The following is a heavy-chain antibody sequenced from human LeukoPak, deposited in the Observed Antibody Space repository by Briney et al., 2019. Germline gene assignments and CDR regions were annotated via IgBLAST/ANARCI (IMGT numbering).Heavy chain of an antibody. CDR3: ARGQVIVVVTTKTHGWFDP. V-gene: IGHV4-31*03. J-gene: IGHJ5*02. D-gene: IGHD2-15*01. CDR2: IYYSGST. Sequence: SQTLSLTCTVSGGSISSGGYYWSWIRQHPGKGLEWIGYIYYSGSTYYNPSLKSRVTISVDTSKNQFSLNLNSVTAADTAVYYCARGQVIVVVTTKTHGWFDPWGQGTLVTVSS. CDR1: GGSISSGGYY.